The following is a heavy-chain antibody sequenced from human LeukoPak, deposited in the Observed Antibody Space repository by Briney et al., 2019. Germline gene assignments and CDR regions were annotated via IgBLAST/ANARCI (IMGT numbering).Heavy chain of an antibody. Sequence: GGSLRLSCAASGFTFSSYAMHWVRQAPGKGLEWVAVISYDGSNKYYADSVKGRFTISRDNSKNTLYLQMNSLRAEDTAVYYCAKELVVLMVYGSFGYWGQGTLVTVSS. D-gene: IGHD2-8*01. V-gene: IGHV3-30-3*01. J-gene: IGHJ4*02. CDR3: AKELVVLMVYGSFGY. CDR2: ISYDGSNK. CDR1: GFTFSSYA.